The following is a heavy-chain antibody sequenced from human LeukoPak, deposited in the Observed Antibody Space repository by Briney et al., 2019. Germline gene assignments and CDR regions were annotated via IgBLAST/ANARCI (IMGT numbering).Heavy chain of an antibody. CDR3: ARNGSGCSFDY. CDR2: IYNSGSA. CDR1: GGSISTYY. V-gene: IGHV4-59*01. D-gene: IGHD6-19*01. J-gene: IGHJ4*02. Sequence: SETLSLTCKVSGGSISTYYWSWFRQPPGKGLEWIGYIYNSGSATYNPSLKSRVTISVDTSKNQFSLKLTSVSTTDTAVYYCARNGSGCSFDYWGQEVLVTVSS.